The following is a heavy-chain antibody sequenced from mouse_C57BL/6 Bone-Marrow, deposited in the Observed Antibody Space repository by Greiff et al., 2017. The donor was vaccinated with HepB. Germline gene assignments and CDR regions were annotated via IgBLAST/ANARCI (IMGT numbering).Heavy chain of an antibody. V-gene: IGHV2-6*03. CDR1: GFSLTSYG. J-gene: IGHJ4*01. Sequence: QVTLKESGPGLVAPSQSLSITCTVSGFSLTSYGVHWVRQPPGKGLEWLVVIWSDGSTTYNSALKSRLSISKDNSKSQVFLKMNSLQTDDTAMYYCARRGNPYYYAMDYWGQGTSVTVSS. D-gene: IGHD2-1*01. CDR2: IWSDGST. CDR3: ARRGNPYYYAMDY.